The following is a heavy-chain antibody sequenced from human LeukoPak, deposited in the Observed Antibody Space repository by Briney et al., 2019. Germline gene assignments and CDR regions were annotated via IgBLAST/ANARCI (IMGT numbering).Heavy chain of an antibody. CDR1: GRSISSYY. D-gene: IGHD1-7*01. Sequence: SETLSLTCTVSGRSISSYYWSWIRQPPGKGLEWILYIYYSSSTTYHPSLTRRVTISVHASKTQFSLKLNSVPAADTAVYYCARGSRELYYFDSWGQGTLVTVSS. J-gene: IGHJ4*02. CDR2: IYYSSST. V-gene: IGHV4-59*01. CDR3: ARGSRELYYFDS.